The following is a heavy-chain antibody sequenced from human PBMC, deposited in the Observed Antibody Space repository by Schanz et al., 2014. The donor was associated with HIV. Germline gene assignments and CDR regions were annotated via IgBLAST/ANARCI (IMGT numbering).Heavy chain of an antibody. CDR2: ISYDGRKK. D-gene: IGHD3-22*01. CDR1: GFTFNNYG. Sequence: QVQLVESGGGVVQPGRSLRLSCEASGFTFNNYGMHWVRQGPGKGLEWGAVISYDGRKKYFASPVKGRFTISRDNSKNTLYLQLKSPRAADTAXYYCAKDRNYYDDKYWGKGNYYYYYGMDVWGQGTTVIVSS. J-gene: IGHJ6*02. CDR3: AKDRNYYDDKYWGKGNYYYYYGMDV. V-gene: IGHV3-30*18.